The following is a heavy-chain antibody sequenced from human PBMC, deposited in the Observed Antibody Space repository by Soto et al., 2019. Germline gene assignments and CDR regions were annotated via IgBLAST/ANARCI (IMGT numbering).Heavy chain of an antibody. CDR3: ARVAQQLVRGWWSDP. V-gene: IGHV1-3*01. J-gene: IGHJ5*02. D-gene: IGHD6-13*01. CDR2: INAGNGNT. Sequence: GASVKVSCKASGYTFTSYAMHWVRQAPGQRLEWMGWINAGNGNTKYSQKFQGRVTITRDTSASTAYMELSSLRSEDTAVYYCARVAQQLVRGWWSDPWGQGTLVTVSS. CDR1: GYTFTSYA.